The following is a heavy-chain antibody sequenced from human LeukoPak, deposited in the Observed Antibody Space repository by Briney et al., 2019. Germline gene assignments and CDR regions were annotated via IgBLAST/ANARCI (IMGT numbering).Heavy chain of an antibody. D-gene: IGHD3-22*01. CDR3: AKGRDSSGYQGYFDY. V-gene: IGHV3-30*18. CDR2: ISYDGSNK. CDR1: GXTFSSYG. Sequence: GGSLRLSCAASGXTFSSYGVHWVRQAPGKGLEWVAVISYDGSNKYYADSVKGRFTISRDNSKNTLYLQMNSLRAEDTAVYYCAKGRDSSGYQGYFDYWGQGTLVTVSS. J-gene: IGHJ4*02.